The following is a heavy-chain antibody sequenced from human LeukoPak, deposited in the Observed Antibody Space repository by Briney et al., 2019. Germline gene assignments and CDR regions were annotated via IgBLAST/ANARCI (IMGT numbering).Heavy chain of an antibody. D-gene: IGHD1-26*01. CDR3: AKDRGLVGALGVDDAFDI. J-gene: IGHJ3*02. V-gene: IGHV1-69*04. CDR2: IIPILGIA. CDR1: GGTFSSYA. Sequence: SVNVSCKASGGTFSSYASSWVRQAPGQGLEWMGRIIPILGIANYAQKFQGRVTITADKFTSTAYMELISLRSEDTAVYYCAKDRGLVGALGVDDAFDIWGQGTMVTVSS.